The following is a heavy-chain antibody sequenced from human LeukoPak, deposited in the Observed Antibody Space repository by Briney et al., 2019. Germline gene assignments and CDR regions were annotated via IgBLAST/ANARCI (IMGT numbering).Heavy chain of an antibody. Sequence: SETLSLTCTVSGGSLSSYYWTWIRQPPGKGLEWIGYIYSRGLTRGSTNYNPSLKSRVTISVDTSKNQFSLKLTSVTAADTAVYYCARGRTVLWATDWGQGTLVTVSS. D-gene: IGHD3-10*01. V-gene: IGHV4-59*01. CDR1: GGSLSSYY. CDR2: IYSRGLTRGST. CDR3: ARGRTVLWATD. J-gene: IGHJ4*02.